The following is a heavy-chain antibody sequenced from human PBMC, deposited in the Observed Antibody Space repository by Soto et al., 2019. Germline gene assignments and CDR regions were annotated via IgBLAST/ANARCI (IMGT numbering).Heavy chain of an antibody. D-gene: IGHD3-10*01. CDR1: GFTFSSYA. Sequence: GGSLRLSCAASGFTFSSYAMSWVRQAPGKGLEWVSAISGSGGSTYYADSVKGRFTISRDNSKNTLYLQMNSLRAEDTAVYYCAKTHLWFGSFNWFDPWGQGTLVTVSS. CDR3: AKTHLWFGSFNWFDP. V-gene: IGHV3-23*01. J-gene: IGHJ5*02. CDR2: ISGSGGST.